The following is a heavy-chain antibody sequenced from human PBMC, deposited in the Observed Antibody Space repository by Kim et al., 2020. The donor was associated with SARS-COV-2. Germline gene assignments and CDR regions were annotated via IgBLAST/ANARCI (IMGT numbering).Heavy chain of an antibody. Sequence: ADSGKGRFTISRDNSKNTLYLQVNSLRAEDTAVYYCAKYPSVTASGSFDYWGQGTLVTVSS. D-gene: IGHD2-21*02. J-gene: IGHJ4*02. CDR3: AKYPSVTASGSFDY. V-gene: IGHV3-23*01.